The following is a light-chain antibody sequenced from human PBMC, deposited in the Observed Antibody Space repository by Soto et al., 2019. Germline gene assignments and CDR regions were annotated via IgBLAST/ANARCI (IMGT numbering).Light chain of an antibody. J-gene: IGKJ5*01. CDR2: AAS. CDR3: QQRKSYPIT. CDR1: QDINTY. Sequence: DIQLTQSPAFLSASVGDRVTITCRASQDINTYLAWYQQKPGKAPKLLIFAASTLQNGVPSRFSGSGSGTEFTVTITSLQPEDFATYYCQQRKSYPITFGQGTRLEIK. V-gene: IGKV1-9*01.